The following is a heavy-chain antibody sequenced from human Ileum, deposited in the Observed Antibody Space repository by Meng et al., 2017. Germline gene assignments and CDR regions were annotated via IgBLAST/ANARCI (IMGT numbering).Heavy chain of an antibody. D-gene: IGHD1-26*01. CDR3: ASAASRGWEY. CDR2: IKPDGSEE. CDR1: GFSVSSNW. J-gene: IGHJ4*02. V-gene: IGHV3-7*01. Sequence: GESLKISCAASGFSVSSNWMSWVRQAPGKGLEWVANIKPDGSEEHSVDSVKGRFTISRDNAKNSLFLQMNSLRAEDTAVYYCASAASRGWEYWGQGTLVTVSS.